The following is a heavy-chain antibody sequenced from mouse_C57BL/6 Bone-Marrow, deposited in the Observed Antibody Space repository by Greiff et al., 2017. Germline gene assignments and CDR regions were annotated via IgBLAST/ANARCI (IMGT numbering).Heavy chain of an antibody. CDR1: GYTFTSYW. D-gene: IGHD1-1*01. V-gene: IGHV1-50*01. J-gene: IGHJ3*01. Sequence: QVQLQQPGAELVKPGASVKMSCKASGYTFTSYWMQWVKQRPGQGLEWIGEIDPSDSYTNYNQKFKGKATLTVDTSSSTAYMQLSSLTSEDSAVYYCAREWDYYGPYQGFAYWGQGTLVTVSA. CDR2: IDPSDSYT. CDR3: AREWDYYGPYQGFAY.